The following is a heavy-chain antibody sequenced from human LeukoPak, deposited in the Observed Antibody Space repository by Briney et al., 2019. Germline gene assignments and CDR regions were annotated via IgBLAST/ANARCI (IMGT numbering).Heavy chain of an antibody. J-gene: IGHJ4*02. CDR2: INAYNGNT. D-gene: IGHD6-13*01. CDR1: GYTFTSYG. Sequence: ASVKVSCKPSGYTFTSYGISWVRPAPEQGLEWLGWINAYNGNTNYAQKLQGRVTMTTDTSTSTAYMELRSLRSDDTAVYYCARGAAAAPHGPHDYWGQGTLVTVSS. CDR3: ARGAAAAPHGPHDY. V-gene: IGHV1-18*01.